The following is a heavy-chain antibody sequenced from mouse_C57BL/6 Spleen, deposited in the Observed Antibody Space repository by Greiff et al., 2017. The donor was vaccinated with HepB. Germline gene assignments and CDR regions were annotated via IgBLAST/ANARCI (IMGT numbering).Heavy chain of an antibody. CDR2: ISDGGSYT. D-gene: IGHD2-2*01. CDR3: SREGGYGYDEKGFAY. V-gene: IGHV5-4*01. CDR1: GFTFSSYA. Sequence: EVKLVESGGGLVKPGGSLKLSCAASGFTFSSYAMSWVRQTPEKRLEWVATISDGGSYTYYPDNVKGRFTISRDNAKNNLYLQMSHLKSEDTAMYYCSREGGYGYDEKGFAYWGQGTLVTVSA. J-gene: IGHJ3*01.